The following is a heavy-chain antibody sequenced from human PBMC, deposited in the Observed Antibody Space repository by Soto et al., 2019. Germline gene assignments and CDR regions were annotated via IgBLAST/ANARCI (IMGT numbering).Heavy chain of an antibody. J-gene: IGHJ4*02. CDR1: GFTFSSYA. CDR2: ISGSGGST. D-gene: IGHD3-10*01. V-gene: IGHV3-23*01. CDR3: AKSPYYGSGSYYPFDY. Sequence: GGSLRLSCAASGFTFSSYAMSWVRQAPGKGLEWVSAISGSGGSTYYADSVKGRFTISRDNSKNTLYLQMNSLRAEDTAVYYCAKSPYYGSGSYYPFDYWAQGTLVTVSS.